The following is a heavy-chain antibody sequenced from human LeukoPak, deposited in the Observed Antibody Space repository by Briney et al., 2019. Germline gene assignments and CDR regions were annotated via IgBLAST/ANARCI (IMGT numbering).Heavy chain of an antibody. V-gene: IGHV3-66*01. D-gene: IGHD1-26*01. J-gene: IGHJ3*02. CDR1: GFTVSSNY. Sequence: GGSLRLSCAASGFTVSSNYMTWVRQAPGKGLEWVSVIYSGGSTYYADSVKGRFTISRDNSKNTLYLQMNSLRAEDTAVHYCARIVAGGAFDIWGQGTMVTVSS. CDR2: IYSGGST. CDR3: ARIVAGGAFDI.